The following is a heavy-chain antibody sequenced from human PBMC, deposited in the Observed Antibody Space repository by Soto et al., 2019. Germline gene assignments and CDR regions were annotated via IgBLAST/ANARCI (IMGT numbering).Heavy chain of an antibody. D-gene: IGHD4-4*01. CDR2: ISYDGSNK. CDR3: ARPRWRDDYNWGYFDL. J-gene: IGHJ2*01. V-gene: IGHV3-30-3*01. CDR1: GFTFSSYA. Sequence: QVQLVESGGGVAQPGRSLRLSCAASGFTFSSYAMHWVRQAPGKGLEWVAVISYDGSNKYYADSVKGRFTISRDNSKNTLYLQMNSPRTEETAVYYCARPRWRDDYNWGYFDLWGRGTLVTVSS.